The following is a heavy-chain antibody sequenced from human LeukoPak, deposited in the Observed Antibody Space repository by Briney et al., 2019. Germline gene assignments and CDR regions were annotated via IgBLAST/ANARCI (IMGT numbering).Heavy chain of an antibody. CDR2: ISSSSSYI. Sequence: GGSLRLSCAASGFTFSSYAMCWVRQAPGKGLEWVSSISSSSSYIYYADSVKGRFTVSRDNAKNSLYLQMNSLRAEDTAVYYCASPTLGNCSSTVLYDFFFWGQGTLVTVSS. J-gene: IGHJ4*02. CDR3: ASPTLGNCSSTVLYDFFF. CDR1: GFTFSSYA. D-gene: IGHD2-2*01. V-gene: IGHV3-21*01.